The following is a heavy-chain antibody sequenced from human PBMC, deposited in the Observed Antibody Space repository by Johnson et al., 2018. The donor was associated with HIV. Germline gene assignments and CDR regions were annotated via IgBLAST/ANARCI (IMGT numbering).Heavy chain of an antibody. CDR1: GFTVSSCY. CDR2: LFSGGST. Sequence: VQLVKSGGGLVQPGGSLRLSCAASGFTVSSCYMTWVRQAPGKGLEWVSVLFSGGSTYYADSVKGRFTISRDNSKNTLYLQMNSLRADDTAVYYCARACRDGYTCDAFDIWGQGTMVTVSS. V-gene: IGHV3-66*01. CDR3: ARACRDGYTCDAFDI. D-gene: IGHD5-24*01. J-gene: IGHJ3*02.